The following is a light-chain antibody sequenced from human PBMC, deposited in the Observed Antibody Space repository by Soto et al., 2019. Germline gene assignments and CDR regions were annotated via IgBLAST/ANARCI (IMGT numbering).Light chain of an antibody. J-gene: IGKJ1*01. CDR3: QQYGRSGT. CDR2: ATS. CDR1: QSVGSN. Sequence: EIVMTQSPATLSVSPGERVTLSCRARQSVGSNLAWYQQKPGQAPRLLIYATSSRATGIPDRFSGSGSGTDFTLTISRLEPEDFAVYYCQQYGRSGTFGQGTKVDIK. V-gene: IGKV3-20*01.